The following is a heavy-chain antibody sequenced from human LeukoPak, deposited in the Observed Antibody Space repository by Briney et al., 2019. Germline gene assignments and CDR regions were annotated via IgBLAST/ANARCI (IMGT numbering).Heavy chain of an antibody. Sequence: ASVKVSCKASGYTFTSYDINWVRQAPGQGLEWMGWMNPNSGNTDYAQKFQGRVTITRNTSISTAYMELSSLRSEDTAVYYCARGSLSGGLDNDAFDIWGQGTMVTVSS. V-gene: IGHV1-8*03. CDR2: MNPNSGNT. D-gene: IGHD3/OR15-3a*01. CDR1: GYTFTSYD. CDR3: ARGSLSGGLDNDAFDI. J-gene: IGHJ3*02.